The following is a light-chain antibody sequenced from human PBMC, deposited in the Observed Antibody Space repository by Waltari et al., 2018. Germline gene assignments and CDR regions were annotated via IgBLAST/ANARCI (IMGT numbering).Light chain of an antibody. CDR1: SSDVGGYNY. CDR2: EVS. Sequence: QSALTQPASVSGSPGQSITISCTGTSSDVGGYNYVSWYQQHPGQVPKIMIYEVSNRPSGISDRVPGSKSGHTASLTISGLQAEDEAYYYCSSDRTSSIWVFGGGTKLTVL. CDR3: SSDRTSSIWV. V-gene: IGLV2-14*01. J-gene: IGLJ3*02.